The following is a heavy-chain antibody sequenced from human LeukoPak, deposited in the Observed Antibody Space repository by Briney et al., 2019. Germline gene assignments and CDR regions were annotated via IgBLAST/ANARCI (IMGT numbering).Heavy chain of an antibody. CDR3: ARWGYFDWLLGDY. D-gene: IGHD3-9*01. CDR2: ISSSGSTI. V-gene: IGHV3-48*03. CDR1: GFTFSSYE. J-gene: IGHJ4*02. Sequence: GGSLRLSCAASGFTFSSYEMNWVRQAPGKGLEWVSYISSSGSTIYYADSVKGRFTISRDNAKNSLYLQMNSLRAEDTALYHCARWGYFDWLLGDYWGQGTLVTVPS.